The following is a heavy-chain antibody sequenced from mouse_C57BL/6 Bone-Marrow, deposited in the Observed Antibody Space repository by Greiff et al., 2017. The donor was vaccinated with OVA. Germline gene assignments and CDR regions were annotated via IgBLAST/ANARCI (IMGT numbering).Heavy chain of an antibody. J-gene: IGHJ1*03. D-gene: IGHD1-1*01. CDR2: IDPEDGET. Sequence: EVKLQQSGAELVKPGASVKLSCTASGFNIKDYYMHWVKQRTEQGLEWIGRIDPEDGETNYAPKFQGKATLTADTSSNTAYLQLSSLTSEDTAVYYCAQDYYYGSSCDWYFDVWGTGTTVTVSS. CDR1: GFNIKDYY. V-gene: IGHV14-2*01. CDR3: AQDYYYGSSCDWYFDV.